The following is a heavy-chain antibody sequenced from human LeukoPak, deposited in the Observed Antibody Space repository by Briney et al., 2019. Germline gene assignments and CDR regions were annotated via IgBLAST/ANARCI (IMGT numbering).Heavy chain of an antibody. CDR3: ARTGDGDYVVDDAFDI. Sequence: AGGSLRLSCAASGFTFSHYWMTWVRQAPGKGLEWVANIKQDGSEKYYVDSVKGRFTISRDNAKNSLYLQMNSLRAEDTAVYYCARTGDGDYVVDDAFDIWGQGTMVTVSS. V-gene: IGHV3-7*01. CDR1: GFTFSHYW. J-gene: IGHJ3*02. D-gene: IGHD4-17*01. CDR2: IKQDGSEK.